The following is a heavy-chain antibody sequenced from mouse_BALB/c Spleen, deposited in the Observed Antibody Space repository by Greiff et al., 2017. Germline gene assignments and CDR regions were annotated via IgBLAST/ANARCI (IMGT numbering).Heavy chain of an antibody. J-gene: IGHJ4*01. CDR2: IDPANGNT. CDR3: APNWDGSAMDY. D-gene: IGHD4-1*01. CDR1: GFNIKDTY. V-gene: IGHV14-3*02. Sequence: EVQLQQSGAELVKPGASVKLSCTASGFNIKDTYMHWVKQRPEQGLEWIGRIDPANGNTKYDPKFQGKATITADTSSNPAYLQLSSLTSEDTAVYYCAPNWDGSAMDYWGQGTSVTVSS.